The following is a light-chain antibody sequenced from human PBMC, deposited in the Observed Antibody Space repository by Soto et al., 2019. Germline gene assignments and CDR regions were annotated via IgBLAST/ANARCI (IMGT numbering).Light chain of an antibody. CDR2: EVS. CDR3: SSYTGSSTPYV. J-gene: IGLJ1*01. Sequence: QSALTQPASVSGSPGQSITISCTGTSSDVGGYNYVSWYQQNPGKAPKLMIYEVSNRPSGVSNRFSGSKSGNTASLTISGLQAEDEADYYCSSYTGSSTPYVFGTGTKVTVL. CDR1: SSDVGGYNY. V-gene: IGLV2-14*01.